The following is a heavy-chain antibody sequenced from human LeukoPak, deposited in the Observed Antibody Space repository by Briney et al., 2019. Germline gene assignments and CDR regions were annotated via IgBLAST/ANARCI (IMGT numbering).Heavy chain of an antibody. J-gene: IGHJ4*02. CDR2: SSSSSSTI. CDR3: QKAAYDILTGLKAYYFDY. D-gene: IGHD3-9*01. CDR1: GFTFSDYY. V-gene: IGHV3-11*04. Sequence: GGSQTLSCSAYGFTFSDYYMSWIRHAPGKGLEWVSYSSSSSSTIYYAASVKGRFTISRDNAKNSLYLQMSSLRAEDTVVFFRQKAAYDILTGLKAYYFDYWGQGTLVTVSS.